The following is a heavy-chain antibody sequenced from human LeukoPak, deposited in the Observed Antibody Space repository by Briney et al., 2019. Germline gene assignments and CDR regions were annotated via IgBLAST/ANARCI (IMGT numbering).Heavy chain of an antibody. D-gene: IGHD3-22*01. CDR3: ARILRGFYDSGGYSDY. J-gene: IGHJ4*02. Sequence: SQTLSLTCTVSGGSISSGDYYWSWIRQPPGKGLEWIGYIFYSGDTYYNPSLKSRVTISVDTSYNQFSLRLSSVTAADTAVYYCARILRGFYDSGGYSDYWGQGTLVTVSS. CDR2: IFYSGDT. V-gene: IGHV4-30-4*01. CDR1: GGSISSGDYY.